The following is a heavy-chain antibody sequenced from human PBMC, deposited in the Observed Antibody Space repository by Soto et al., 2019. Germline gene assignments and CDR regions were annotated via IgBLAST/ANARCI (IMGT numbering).Heavy chain of an antibody. CDR2: FYTGGST. CDR1: GFTVSSNY. D-gene: IGHD3-3*01. J-gene: IGHJ4*02. V-gene: IGHV3-66*01. Sequence: EVQLVESGGGLVQPGGSLRLSGAVSGFTVSSNYMSWVRQAPGKGLEWVSIFYTGGSTYYSDSVKGRFTISRDNSKNTLYLQMNSLREEDTAVYYCVSYDFWSGYSDYWGQGTRVTVSS. CDR3: VSYDFWSGYSDY.